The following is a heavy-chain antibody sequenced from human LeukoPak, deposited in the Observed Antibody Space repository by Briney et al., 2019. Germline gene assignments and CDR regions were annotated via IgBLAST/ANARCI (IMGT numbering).Heavy chain of an antibody. D-gene: IGHD3-22*01. J-gene: IGHJ4*02. V-gene: IGHV1-2*02. CDR3: ARAHYESGGYYSAVY. CDR2: INPNSGGT. CDR1: GYTFTDYY. Sequence: ASVKVSCKASGYTFTDYYMHWVRQAPGQGLEWMGWINPNSGGTNYVQKFQGRVTMTRDTSISTAYTELSRLRSDDTAVYYCARAHYESGGYYSAVYWGQGTLVTVSS.